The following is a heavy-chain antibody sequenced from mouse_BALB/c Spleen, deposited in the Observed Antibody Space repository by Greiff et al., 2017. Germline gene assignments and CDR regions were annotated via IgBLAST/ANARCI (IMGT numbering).Heavy chain of an antibody. V-gene: IGHV1-31*01. CDR2: INPYNGAT. CDR3: AREGDIITTVVDAMDY. CDR1: GYSFTGYY. D-gene: IGHD1-1*01. Sequence: EVQLQQSGPELVKPGASVKISCKASGYSFTGYYMHWVKQSHVKSLEWIGRINPYNGATSYNQNFKDKASLTVDKSSSTAYMELHSLTSEDSAVYYCAREGDIITTVVDAMDYWGQGTSVTVSS. J-gene: IGHJ4*01.